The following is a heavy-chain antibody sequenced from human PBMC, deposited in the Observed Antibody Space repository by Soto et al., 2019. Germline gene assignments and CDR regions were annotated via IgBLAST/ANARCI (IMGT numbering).Heavy chain of an antibody. V-gene: IGHV3-11*06. CDR1: GFTFSDYY. D-gene: IGHD2-15*01. CDR2: SSNSGTFS. CDR3: VRSGENSNLLDY. J-gene: IGHJ4*02. Sequence: GVSLRLSCEGSGFTFSDYYISWIRQAPGKGLEWISYSSNSGTFSRYADSVKGRFSISRDNTKNLLYLQMNTLRAEDTAVYYCVRSGENSNLLDYWGQGT.